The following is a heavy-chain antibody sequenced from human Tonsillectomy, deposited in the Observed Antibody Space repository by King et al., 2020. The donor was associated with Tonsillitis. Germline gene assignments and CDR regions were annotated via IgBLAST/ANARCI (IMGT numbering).Heavy chain of an antibody. J-gene: IGHJ4*02. CDR1: GYTFTACY. Sequence: VQLVESGAEMKRPGASVKISCKASGYTFTACYIHWVRQAPGQGLEWVGWINPNSGATSYTRKFQGRVTLTRDTSISTAYMELSSLRSDDTAVYYCSRIGATWSETKHALDLWGQGTLVTASS. CDR2: INPNSGAT. V-gene: IGHV1-2*02. CDR3: SRIGATWSETKHALDL. D-gene: IGHD3-3*01.